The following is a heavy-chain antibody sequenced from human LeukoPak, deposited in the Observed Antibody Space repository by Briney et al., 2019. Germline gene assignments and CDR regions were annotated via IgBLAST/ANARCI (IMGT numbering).Heavy chain of an antibody. D-gene: IGHD3-16*01. CDR1: GFTFSSYA. CDR3: AKDINAYVWGSYGDAFDY. J-gene: IGHJ4*02. Sequence: GGSLRLSSAASGFTFSSYAMSWVRQAPGKGLEWVSAISGSGGSTYYADSVKGRFTISRDNSKNTLYLQMNSLRAEDTAVYYCAKDINAYVWGSYGDAFDYWGQGTLVTVSS. CDR2: ISGSGGST. V-gene: IGHV3-23*01.